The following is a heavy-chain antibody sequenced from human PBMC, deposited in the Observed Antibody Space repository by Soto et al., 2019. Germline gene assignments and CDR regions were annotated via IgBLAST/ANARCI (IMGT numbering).Heavy chain of an antibody. D-gene: IGHD3-22*01. CDR2: IYSGGST. J-gene: IGHJ4*02. V-gene: IGHV3-53*01. Sequence: PXGSLRLYCAASGFTVSSNYMSWVRQAPGKGLEWVSVIYSGGSTYYADSVKGRFTISRDNSKNTLYLQMNSLRAEDTAVYYCARVGYYDSSGPFDYWGQGTLVTVSS. CDR1: GFTVSSNY. CDR3: ARVGYYDSSGPFDY.